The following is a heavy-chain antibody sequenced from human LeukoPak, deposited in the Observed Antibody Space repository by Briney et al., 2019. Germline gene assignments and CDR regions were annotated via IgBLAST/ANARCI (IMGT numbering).Heavy chain of an antibody. J-gene: IGHJ4*02. CDR1: GYTFTSYD. V-gene: IGHV1-8*03. D-gene: IGHD3-22*01. Sequence: ASVKVSCKASGYTFTSYDINWVRQATGQGPEWMGWMNPNSGNTGYAQKFQGRVTITRNTSISTAYMELSSLRSEDTAVYYCARAGHYYDSSAWDYWGQGTLVTVSS. CDR3: ARAGHYYDSSAWDY. CDR2: MNPNSGNT.